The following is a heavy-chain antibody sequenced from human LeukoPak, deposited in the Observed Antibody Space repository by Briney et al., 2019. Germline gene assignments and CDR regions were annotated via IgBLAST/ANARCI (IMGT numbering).Heavy chain of an antibody. CDR1: GFTFSSYA. Sequence: GGSLRLSCATSGFTFSSYAVTWARQAPGEGLEWVSSISSSGGTTWYADSVKGRFTISRDKSKNTLYLQMNSLSAEDTAVYYCAKVILDYWGEGTLVTVSS. CDR3: AKVILDY. CDR2: ISSSGGTT. V-gene: IGHV3-23*01. D-gene: IGHD2-21*01. J-gene: IGHJ4*02.